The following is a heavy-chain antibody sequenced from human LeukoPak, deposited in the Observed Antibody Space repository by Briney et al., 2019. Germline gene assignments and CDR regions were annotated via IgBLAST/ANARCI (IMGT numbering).Heavy chain of an antibody. D-gene: IGHD1-26*01. J-gene: IGHJ4*02. CDR1: GYTFTTYG. CDR3: ARDQGSEYGLDY. V-gene: IGHV1-18*01. Sequence: ASVKVSCKASGYTFTTYGITWVRQAPGQGLEWMGWISAYNGDTNYAQNLQGRVTMTTDTSTGTAYMELRSLRSDDTAVYHCARDQGSEYGLDYWGQGTLVTVSS. CDR2: ISAYNGDT.